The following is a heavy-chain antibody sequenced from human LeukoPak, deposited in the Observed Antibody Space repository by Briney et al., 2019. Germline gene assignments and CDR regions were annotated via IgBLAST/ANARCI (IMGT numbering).Heavy chain of an antibody. CDR1: GFTFSSYT. V-gene: IGHV3-21*06. CDR2: ISISSSYI. Sequence: KPGGSLRLSCAASGFTFSSYTMNWLRQAPGKGLEWVSSISISSSYIYYADSVKGRFTISRDNAKNSLYLQMNSLRAEDTAVYYCARDTYDILTGYYKWAFDIWGQGTMVTVSS. CDR3: ARDTYDILTGYYKWAFDI. D-gene: IGHD3-9*01. J-gene: IGHJ3*02.